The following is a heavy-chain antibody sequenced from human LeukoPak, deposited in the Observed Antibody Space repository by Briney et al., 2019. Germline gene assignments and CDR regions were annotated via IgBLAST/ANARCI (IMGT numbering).Heavy chain of an antibody. CDR3: ARRYYGGNSGYWYFDL. D-gene: IGHD4-23*01. CDR1: GGSFSGYY. V-gene: IGHV4-34*01. J-gene: IGHJ2*01. CDR2: INHSGST. Sequence: SETLSLTCAVYGGSFSGYYWSWIRQPPGKGLEWIGEINHSGSTNYNPSLKSRVTISVDTSKNQFSLKLSSVTAADTAVYYCARRYYGGNSGYWYFDLWGRGTLVTVSS.